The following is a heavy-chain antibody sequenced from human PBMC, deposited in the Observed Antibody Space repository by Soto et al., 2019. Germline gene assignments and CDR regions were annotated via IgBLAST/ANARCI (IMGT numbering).Heavy chain of an antibody. CDR1: GAAFSNYT. J-gene: IGHJ6*03. V-gene: IGHV1-69*08. Sequence: QVQLVQSGADVKKPGSSVKISCTASGAAFSNYTFTWVRRAPREGLEWVGRVIPLLDASNYAEKFQDRATISADRSTSTVYMELSGLRSEDSAIYYCASGKSQMSQDRMGFYYYMDVWGKGTSVTVSS. CDR2: VIPLLDAS. CDR3: ASGKSQMSQDRMGFYYYMDV. D-gene: IGHD2-15*01.